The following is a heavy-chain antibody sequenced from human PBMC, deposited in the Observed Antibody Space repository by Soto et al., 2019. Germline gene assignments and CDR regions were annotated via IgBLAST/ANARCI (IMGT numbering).Heavy chain of an antibody. J-gene: IGHJ6*04. Sequence: PWGSLRLSCAASGFTVSSNYMSWVRQAPGKGLEWVSVIYSGVSTYYADSVKGRFTISRDNSKNTLYLQMNSLRAEDTAVYYCARYCSSTSCYYYGTEVWGKGNTVSVSS. V-gene: IGHV3-53*01. CDR3: ARYCSSTSCYYYGTEV. CDR1: GFTVSSNY. D-gene: IGHD2-2*01. CDR2: IYSGVST.